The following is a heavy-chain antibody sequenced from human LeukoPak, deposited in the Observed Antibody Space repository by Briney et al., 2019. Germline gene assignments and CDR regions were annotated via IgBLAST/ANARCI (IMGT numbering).Heavy chain of an antibody. CDR3: ARVNYYGSGSYYQYYWFDP. D-gene: IGHD3-10*01. V-gene: IGHV4-59*01. J-gene: IGHJ5*02. CDR1: DGSISSYY. Sequence: SETLSLTCTVSDGSISSYYWSWIRQPPGKGLEWIGYIYYSGSTNYNPSLKSRVTISVDTSKNQFSLKLSSVTAADTAVHYCARVNYYGSGSYYQYYWFDPWGQGTLVTVSS. CDR2: IYYSGST.